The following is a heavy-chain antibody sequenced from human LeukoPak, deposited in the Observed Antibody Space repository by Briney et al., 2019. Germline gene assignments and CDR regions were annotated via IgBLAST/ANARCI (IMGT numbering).Heavy chain of an antibody. CDR1: GGSISSYY. D-gene: IGHD6-19*01. CDR3: ARHWAVAGDLNFDY. V-gene: IGHV4-59*08. J-gene: IGHJ4*02. CDR2: IYYSGST. Sequence: SETLSLTCTVSGGSISSYYWSWIRQPPGKGLEWIGYIYYSGSTNYNPSLKSRVTISVDTSKNQFSLKLSSVTAADTAVYYCARHWAVAGDLNFDYWGQGTLVTVSS.